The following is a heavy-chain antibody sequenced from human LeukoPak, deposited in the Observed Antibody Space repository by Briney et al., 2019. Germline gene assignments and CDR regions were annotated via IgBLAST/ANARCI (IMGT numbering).Heavy chain of an antibody. CDR1: GFTVSSNY. J-gene: IGHJ6*02. CDR2: IYSGGST. D-gene: IGHD6-19*01. CDR3: ARDFRDSSGWYLETPPWPYYYYYYGMDV. V-gene: IGHV3-53*01. Sequence: GGSLRLSCAASGFTVSSNYMSWVRQAPGKGLEWVSVIYSGGSTYYADSVKGRFTISRDNSKNTLYLQMNSLRAEDTAVYYCARDFRDSSGWYLETPPWPYYYYYYGMDVWGQGTTVTVSS.